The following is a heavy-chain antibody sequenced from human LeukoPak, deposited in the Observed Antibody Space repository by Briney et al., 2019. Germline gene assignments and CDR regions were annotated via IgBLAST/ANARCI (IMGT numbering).Heavy chain of an antibody. Sequence: GGSLRLSCASSGFTFSSYAMSGVRQAPGKGLEWVSSISSSSSYIYYADSVKGRFTISRDNAKNSLYLQMNSLRDEDTAVYYCARDLGHCSGGSCYPHWGQGTLVTVSS. CDR1: GFTFSSYA. J-gene: IGHJ4*02. CDR2: ISSSSSYI. D-gene: IGHD2-15*01. CDR3: ARDLGHCSGGSCYPH. V-gene: IGHV3-21*01.